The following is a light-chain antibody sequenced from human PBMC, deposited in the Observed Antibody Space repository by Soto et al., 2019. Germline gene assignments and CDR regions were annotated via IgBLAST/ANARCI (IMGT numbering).Light chain of an antibody. CDR3: QQSFSTPWT. J-gene: IGKJ1*01. Sequence: DIQMTQSPSSLSASVGDSVTITCRASQGISSYLNWYQQKPGKAPKLLIYGTSTLHSGVPSRFSGSAYGMDFTLTISSLQPEDFATYFCQQSFSTPWTFGQGTQVE. CDR1: QGISSY. V-gene: IGKV1-39*01. CDR2: GTS.